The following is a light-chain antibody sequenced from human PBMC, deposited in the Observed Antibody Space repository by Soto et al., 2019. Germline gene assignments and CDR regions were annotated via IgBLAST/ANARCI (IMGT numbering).Light chain of an antibody. J-gene: IGKJ4*01. Sequence: DIQMTQSPSTLSASVGDRVTITCRTSQTIRNWLAWYQQRPGKAPRLLIYGATTLESGVPSSFSGSGSGTEFTLTISSLQPDDFAADYYQKYDDYFGGGTRVEVK. CDR2: GAT. CDR1: QTIRNW. V-gene: IGKV1-5*01. CDR3: QKYDDY.